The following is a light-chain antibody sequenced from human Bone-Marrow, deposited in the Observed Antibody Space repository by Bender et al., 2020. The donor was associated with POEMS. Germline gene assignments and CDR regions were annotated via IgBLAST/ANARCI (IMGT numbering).Light chain of an antibody. V-gene: IGLV1-44*01. CDR3: CSYGANYKI. CDR1: ASDRGTTP. J-gene: IGLJ2*01. CDR2: NSD. Sequence: QSVLTQPPSASATPGQRVTISCSRSASDRGTTPINWYQHLPGTAPKLIIYNSDQRPSGVPDRFSGSKSGNTASLTISGLQAGDEADYFCCSYGANYKIFGVGTKVTVL.